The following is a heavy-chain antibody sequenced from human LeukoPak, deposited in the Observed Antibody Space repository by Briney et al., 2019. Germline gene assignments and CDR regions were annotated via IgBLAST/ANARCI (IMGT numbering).Heavy chain of an antibody. D-gene: IGHD3-22*01. CDR1: GFTISSYA. CDR3: ARESYDSSGYPFDY. V-gene: IGHV3-30-3*01. J-gene: IGHJ4*02. Sequence: QTGGSLRLSCAASGFTISSYAMQWVRQAPGKGLEWVAVISYDGSNKYYADSVKGRFTISRDNSKNTLYLQMNSLRAEDTAVHYCARESYDSSGYPFDYWGQGTLVTVSS. CDR2: ISYDGSNK.